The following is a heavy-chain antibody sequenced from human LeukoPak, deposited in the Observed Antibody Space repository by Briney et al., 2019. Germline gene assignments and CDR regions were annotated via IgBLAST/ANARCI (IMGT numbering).Heavy chain of an antibody. CDR2: IIPIFGTA. CDR3: ARDPYDFWSGLDY. D-gene: IGHD3-3*01. CDR1: GGTFSSYA. Sequence: GTSVKVSCKASGGTFSSYAISWVRQAPGQGLEWMGGIIPIFGTANYAQKFQGRVTITTDESTSTAYMELSSLRSEDTAVYYCARDPYDFWSGLDYWGQGTLVTVSS. J-gene: IGHJ4*02. V-gene: IGHV1-69*05.